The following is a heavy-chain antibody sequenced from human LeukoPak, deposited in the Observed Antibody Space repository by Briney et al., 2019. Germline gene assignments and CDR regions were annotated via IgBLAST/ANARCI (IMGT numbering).Heavy chain of an antibody. J-gene: IGHJ6*03. CDR2: IYPGDSDT. V-gene: IGHV5-51*01. CDR1: GYSFTSYW. Sequence: GESLKISCKGSGYSFTSYWIGWVRQMPGKGLEWMGIIYPGDSDTRYGPSFQGQVTISADKSISTAYLQWSSLKASDTAMYYCARPGLLYYYGSGNEYMDVWGKGTTVTVSS. CDR3: ARPGLLYYYGSGNEYMDV. D-gene: IGHD3-10*01.